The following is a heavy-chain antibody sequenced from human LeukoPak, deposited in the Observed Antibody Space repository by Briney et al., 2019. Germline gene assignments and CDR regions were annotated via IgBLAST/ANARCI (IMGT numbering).Heavy chain of an antibody. D-gene: IGHD5-12*01. J-gene: IGHJ4*02. V-gene: IGHV1-2*06. CDR3: TRDRGYDYFFDY. CDR1: GYTFTGYY. CDR2: INPNSGGT. Sequence: ASVKVSCKSSGYTFTGYYMHWVRQAPGQGLEWMGRINPNSGGTNYAQKLQGRVTMTRDTSISTAYMELSRLRPDDTAVYYCTRDRGYDYFFDYWGQGTLVTVSS.